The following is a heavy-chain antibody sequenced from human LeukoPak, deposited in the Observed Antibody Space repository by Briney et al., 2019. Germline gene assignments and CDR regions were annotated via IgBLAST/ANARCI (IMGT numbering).Heavy chain of an antibody. J-gene: IGHJ4*02. CDR1: GGTFSSYA. CDR3: ARSYGGYCSSTSCSTFDY. V-gene: IGHV1-69*13. CDR2: ISPIFGTA. D-gene: IGHD2-2*01. Sequence: ASVKVSCKASGGTFSSYAISWVRQAPGQGLEWMGGISPIFGTANYAQKFQGRVTITADESTSTAYMELSSLRSEDTAVYYYARSYGGYCSSTSCSTFDYWGQGTLVTVSS.